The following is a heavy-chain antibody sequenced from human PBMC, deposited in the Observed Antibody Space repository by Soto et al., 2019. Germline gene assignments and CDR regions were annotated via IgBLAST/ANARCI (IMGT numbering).Heavy chain of an antibody. J-gene: IGHJ6*02. Sequence: PGGSLRLSCAASGFTFSSYNMNWVHQAPGKGLEWVSSISISSSYIYYADLVKGRFTISRDNAKNSLYLQMNSLRAEDTAVYYCAREEGIAVAGTRGYGMDVWGQGTTVTVSS. CDR3: AREEGIAVAGTRGYGMDV. CDR1: GFTFSSYN. CDR2: ISISSSYI. D-gene: IGHD6-19*01. V-gene: IGHV3-21*01.